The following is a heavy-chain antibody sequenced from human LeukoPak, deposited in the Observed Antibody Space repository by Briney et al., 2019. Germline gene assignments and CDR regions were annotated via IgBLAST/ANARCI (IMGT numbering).Heavy chain of an antibody. Sequence: TGGSLRLSCAASRFTFSSYGMNWVRQAPGKGLEWVAFIRYDGSNKYYADSVKGRFTISRDNSKNTLYLQMNSLRAEDTAVYYCAKDRVHYYDSSGYYHQDYWGQGTLVTVSS. V-gene: IGHV3-30*02. CDR3: AKDRVHYYDSSGYYHQDY. D-gene: IGHD3-22*01. CDR2: IRYDGSNK. CDR1: RFTFSSYG. J-gene: IGHJ4*02.